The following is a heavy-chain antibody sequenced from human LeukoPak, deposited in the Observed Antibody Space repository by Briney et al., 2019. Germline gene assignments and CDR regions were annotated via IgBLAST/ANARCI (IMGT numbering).Heavy chain of an antibody. Sequence: SETLSLTCTVSGGSISSSNYYWGWIRQPPGKGLEWIGSIYYSGSTYYNPSLKSRVTISVDTSKNQFSLKLSSVTAADTAVYYCVRHLVSSSSSGFDYWGQGTLVTVSS. V-gene: IGHV4-39*01. CDR3: VRHLVSSSSSGFDY. CDR2: IYYSGST. D-gene: IGHD6-6*01. J-gene: IGHJ4*02. CDR1: GGSISSSNYY.